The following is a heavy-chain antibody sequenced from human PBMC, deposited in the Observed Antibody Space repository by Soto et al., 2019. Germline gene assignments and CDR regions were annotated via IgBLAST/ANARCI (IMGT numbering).Heavy chain of an antibody. D-gene: IGHD6-6*01. CDR1: GACVSSGSHY. V-gene: IGHV4-61*01. CDR2: IYYSGST. J-gene: IGHJ4*02. Sequence: SETLSLTFSVSGACVSSGSHYWSWIRQSPGKGLEWIGFIYYSGSTNYNPSLKSRVTISVDTSKNQFSLKVSYVTAADTAVYFCARDPLAYSSSHFFDQWGQGTLVTVSS. CDR3: ARDPLAYSSSHFFDQ.